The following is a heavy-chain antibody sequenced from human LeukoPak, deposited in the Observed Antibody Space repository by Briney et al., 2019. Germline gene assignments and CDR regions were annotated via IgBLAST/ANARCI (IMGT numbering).Heavy chain of an antibody. J-gene: IGHJ4*02. CDR3: AKDYRHVGSGSYYSY. CDR2: ISGSGGST. D-gene: IGHD3-10*01. V-gene: IGHV3-23*01. Sequence: GGSLRLSCAASGITFNSYAMSWVRQAPGKGLEWVSTISGSGGSTYYADSVKGRFTISRDNSKNTLYLQMNSLRAEDTAVYYCAKDYRHVGSGSYYSYWGQGTLVTVSS. CDR1: GITFNSYA.